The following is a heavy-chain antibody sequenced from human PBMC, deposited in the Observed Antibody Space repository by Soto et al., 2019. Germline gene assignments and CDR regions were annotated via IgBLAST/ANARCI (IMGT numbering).Heavy chain of an antibody. J-gene: IGHJ4*02. CDR1: GFTFSSYG. V-gene: IGHV3-33*01. CDR2: IWYDGSNK. D-gene: IGHD3-22*01. Sequence: GGSLRLSCAASGFTFSSYGMHWVRQAPGKGLEWVAVIWYDGSNKYYADSVKGRFTISRDNSKNTLYLQMNSLRAEDTAVYYCARDQELGSSGYYRYWGQGTLVTVSS. CDR3: ARDQELGSSGYYRY.